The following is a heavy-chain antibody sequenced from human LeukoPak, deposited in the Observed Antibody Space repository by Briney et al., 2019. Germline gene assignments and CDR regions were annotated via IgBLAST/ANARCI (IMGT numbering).Heavy chain of an antibody. CDR3: ARGYCSSTTCRGAFDI. Sequence: GRSLRLSCAASGFTFDDYAMHWVRQVPGKGLEWVSGISWNRGSIDYADSVKGRFTISRDNAKNSLYLQMNSLGAEDMALYYCARGYCSSTTCRGAFDIWGQGTMVTVSS. CDR2: ISWNRGSI. V-gene: IGHV3-9*03. D-gene: IGHD2-2*01. J-gene: IGHJ3*02. CDR1: GFTFDDYA.